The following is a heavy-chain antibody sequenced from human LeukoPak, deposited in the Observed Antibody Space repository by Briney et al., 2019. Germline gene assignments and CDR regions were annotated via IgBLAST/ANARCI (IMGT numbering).Heavy chain of an antibody. D-gene: IGHD4/OR15-4a*01. CDR2: MDPIGCRT. J-gene: IGHJ4*02. CDR1: GYTFTRYY. CDR3: ASYGARAGAGNEFDY. Sequence: ASVTVSCKASGYTFTRYYMYWARQPPAQGHEWVGIMDPIGCRTSYAQTFQGRVTMTRDMSMSTFYMELSRLRTDDTAVYYCASYGARAGAGNEFDYWGQGTLVTVSS. V-gene: IGHV1-46*01.